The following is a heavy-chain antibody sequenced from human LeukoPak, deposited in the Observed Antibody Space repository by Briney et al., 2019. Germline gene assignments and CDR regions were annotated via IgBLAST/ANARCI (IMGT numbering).Heavy chain of an antibody. V-gene: IGHV4-59*12. Sequence: SETLSLTCTVSGGSISSYYWSWIRQPPGKGLEWIASISYSGSTYYNPSVKSRVTISRDTSKNQFSLSLNSVTAADTAVYYCVRVKSGSISDSWGQGTLVTVSS. CDR3: VRVKSGSISDS. CDR2: ISYSGST. J-gene: IGHJ4*02. D-gene: IGHD1-26*01. CDR1: GGSISSYY.